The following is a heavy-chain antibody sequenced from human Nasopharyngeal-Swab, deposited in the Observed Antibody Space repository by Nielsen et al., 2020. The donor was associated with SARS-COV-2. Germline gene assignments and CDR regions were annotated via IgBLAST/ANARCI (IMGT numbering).Heavy chain of an antibody. Sequence: ASVKVSCKASGYTFTGYYMHWVRQAPGQGLEWMGRINLNSGGTNYAQKFQGRVTMTRDTSISTAYMELSRLRSDDTAVYYCASPRNRDGYNSFDYWGQGTLVTVSS. CDR2: INLNSGGT. CDR1: GYTFTGYY. J-gene: IGHJ4*02. V-gene: IGHV1-2*06. D-gene: IGHD5-24*01. CDR3: ASPRNRDGYNSFDY.